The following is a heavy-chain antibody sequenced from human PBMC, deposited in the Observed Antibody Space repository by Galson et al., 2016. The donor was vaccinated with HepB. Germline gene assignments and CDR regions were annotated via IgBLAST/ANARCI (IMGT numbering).Heavy chain of an antibody. CDR1: GLTFSSYG. CDR2: LSYGGINQ. V-gene: IGHV3-30*03. CDR3: VAEYHDSAGYHGFQY. D-gene: IGHD3-22*01. Sequence: SLRLSCAASGLTFSSYGMHCVRQAPGKGLEWMASLSYGGINQYYADSAKGRFTISRDISKNTLYLQINTLSAEDTAIYYCVAEYHDSAGYHGFQYWGQGTLVTVSS. J-gene: IGHJ4*02.